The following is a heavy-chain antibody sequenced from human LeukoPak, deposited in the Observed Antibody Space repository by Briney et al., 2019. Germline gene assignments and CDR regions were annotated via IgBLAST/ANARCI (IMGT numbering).Heavy chain of an antibody. Sequence: PGGSLRLSCAASGFTFSSYGMHWVRQAPGKGLEWVAVISYDGSNKYYADSVKGRFTISRDNSKNTLYLQMNSLRAEDTAVYYCAKATARGYSGYAALGYWGQGTLVTVSS. D-gene: IGHD5-12*01. J-gene: IGHJ4*02. CDR3: AKATARGYSGYAALGY. V-gene: IGHV3-30*18. CDR1: GFTFSSYG. CDR2: ISYDGSNK.